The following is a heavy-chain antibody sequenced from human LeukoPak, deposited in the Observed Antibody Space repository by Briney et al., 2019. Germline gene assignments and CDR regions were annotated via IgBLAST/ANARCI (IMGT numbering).Heavy chain of an antibody. V-gene: IGHV3-53*01. CDR1: GFTVSSNY. Sequence: GGPLRLSCAASGFTVSSNYMSWVRQAPGKGLEWVSVIYSGGSTYYADSVKGRFTISRDNSKNTLYLQMNSLRAEDTAVYYCARGVGPRGVDWFDPWGQGTLVTVSS. CDR2: IYSGGST. CDR3: ARGVGPRGVDWFDP. J-gene: IGHJ5*02. D-gene: IGHD2-15*01.